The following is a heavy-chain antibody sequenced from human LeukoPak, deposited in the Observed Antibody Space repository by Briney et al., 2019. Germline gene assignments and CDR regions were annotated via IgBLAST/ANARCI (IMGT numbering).Heavy chain of an antibody. CDR1: EFSLSRHS. V-gene: IGHV3-21*01. CDR3: ARDGMITAYAFDI. Sequence: GGSLRLSCAASEFSLSRHSMNWVRQAAGKGLEWVSTINSSGDYTCYADSVKGRFTISRDNAKNSLYLQMNSLRAEDTAVYYCARDGMITAYAFDIWGQGTMVTVSS. D-gene: IGHD3-16*01. J-gene: IGHJ3*02. CDR2: INSSGDYT.